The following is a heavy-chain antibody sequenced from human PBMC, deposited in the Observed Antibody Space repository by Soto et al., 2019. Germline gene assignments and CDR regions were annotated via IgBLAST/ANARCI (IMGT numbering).Heavy chain of an antibody. CDR3: ARTQRRHHRDFDWLPRDGMDV. CDR2: ISSSISYI. V-gene: IGHV3-21*01. D-gene: IGHD3-9*01. Sequence: PXGSLRLSFAASGFTVSSYSMNWVRQAPGKGLEWVSSISSSISYIYYADSVKGRFTISRDNAKNSLYLQMNSLRAEDTAVYYCARTQRRHHRDFDWLPRDGMDVCGQRTTVTVSS. CDR1: GFTVSSYS. J-gene: IGHJ6*02.